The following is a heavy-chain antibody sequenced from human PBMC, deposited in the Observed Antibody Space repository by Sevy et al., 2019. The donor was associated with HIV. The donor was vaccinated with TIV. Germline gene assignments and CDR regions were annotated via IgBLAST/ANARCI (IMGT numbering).Heavy chain of an antibody. CDR3: ARSSIYYDSSGYDY. D-gene: IGHD3-22*01. V-gene: IGHV3-21*01. CDR2: ISSSSSYI. CDR1: GFTFSSYS. J-gene: IGHJ4*02. Sequence: GGSLRLSCAASGFTFSSYSMNWVRQAPGKGLEWISSISSSSSYIYYADSVKGRFTISRDNAKNSLYLQMNSLRAEDTAAYYCARSSIYYDSSGYDYWGQGTLVTVSS.